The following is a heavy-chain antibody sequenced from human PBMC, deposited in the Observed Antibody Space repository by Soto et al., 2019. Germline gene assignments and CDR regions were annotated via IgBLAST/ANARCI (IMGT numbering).Heavy chain of an antibody. CDR1: GGSFSGYY. J-gene: IGHJ4*02. D-gene: IGHD4-17*01. Sequence: PSETLSLTCAVYGGSFSGYYWTWIRQPPGKGLEWIGEINHSESTNYNPSLKSRVTMSVDTSKTQFSLNLNSVTAADTAVYYCGAQDYVAKGYHFETWGQGTMVTVSS. CDR3: GAQDYVAKGYHFET. V-gene: IGHV4-34*01. CDR2: INHSEST.